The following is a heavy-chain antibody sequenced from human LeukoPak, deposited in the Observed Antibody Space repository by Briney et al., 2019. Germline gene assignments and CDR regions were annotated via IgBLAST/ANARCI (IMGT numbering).Heavy chain of an antibody. Sequence: RGESLKISCKGSGYSFTSYWISWVRQMPGKGLEWMGRIDPSDSYTIYSPSFQGHVTISADKSISSAYLQWSSLKASDTALYYCATSIGSRRGFDFWGQGTLVTVSS. CDR3: ATSIGSRRGFDF. V-gene: IGHV5-10-1*01. J-gene: IGHJ4*02. D-gene: IGHD6-6*01. CDR2: IDPSDSYT. CDR1: GYSFTSYW.